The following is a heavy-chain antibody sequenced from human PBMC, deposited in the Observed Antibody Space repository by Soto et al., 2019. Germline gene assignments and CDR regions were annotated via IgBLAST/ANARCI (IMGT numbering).Heavy chain of an antibody. J-gene: IGHJ5*02. V-gene: IGHV4-39*01. CDR3: ARHYSSGSRNWFDP. D-gene: IGHD6-19*01. CDR2: IYYSGST. Sequence: SETLSLTCTVSGGSISSSSYYWGWIRQPPGKGLEWIGSIYYSGSTYYNPSLKSRVTISVDTSKNQFSLKLSSVTAADTAVFYCARHYSSGSRNWFDPWGQGTLVTVSS. CDR1: GGSISSSSYY.